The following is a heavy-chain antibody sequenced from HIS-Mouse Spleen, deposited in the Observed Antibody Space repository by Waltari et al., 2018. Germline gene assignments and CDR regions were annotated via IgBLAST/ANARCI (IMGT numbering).Heavy chain of an antibody. V-gene: IGHV3-74*01. J-gene: IGHJ4*02. Sequence: EVQLVESGGGLVQPGGSLRLSCAPSGFTVRSYWMHWVRRPPGKGLVWVSRINSDGSSTSYADSVKGRFTISRDNAKNTLYLQMNSLRAEDTAVYYCARFRGYSYGWIFDYWGQGTLVTVSS. CDR2: INSDGSST. D-gene: IGHD5-18*01. CDR3: ARFRGYSYGWIFDY. CDR1: GFTVRSYW.